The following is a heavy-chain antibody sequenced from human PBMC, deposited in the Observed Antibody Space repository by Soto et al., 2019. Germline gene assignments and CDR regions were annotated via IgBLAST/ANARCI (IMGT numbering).Heavy chain of an antibody. V-gene: IGHV4-59*01. CDR3: ARVDDSSGYYPHFDY. Sequence: SETLSLTCTVSGGSISSYYWSWIRQPPGKGLEWIGYIYYSGSTNYNPSLKSRVTISVDTSKNQFSLKLSSVTAADTAVYYCARVDDSSGYYPHFDYWGQGTLVTVSS. CDR2: IYYSGST. D-gene: IGHD3-22*01. J-gene: IGHJ4*02. CDR1: GGSISSYY.